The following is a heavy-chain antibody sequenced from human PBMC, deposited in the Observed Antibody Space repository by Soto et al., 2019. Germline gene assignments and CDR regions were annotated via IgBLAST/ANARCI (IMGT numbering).Heavy chain of an antibody. D-gene: IGHD3-10*01. CDR1: GYTFTGHY. V-gene: IGHV1-2*02. Sequence: QVQLVQSGAEVKKPGASVKVSCKASGYTFTGHYMHWVRQAPGQGREWMGWINPNSVGTNYAKKFQGRVTMTRDTSIRTAYMELSRLRSADTDVYYCAREPMVRAAHGFDIWGQGTMVTVSS. J-gene: IGHJ3*02. CDR3: AREPMVRAAHGFDI. CDR2: INPNSVGT.